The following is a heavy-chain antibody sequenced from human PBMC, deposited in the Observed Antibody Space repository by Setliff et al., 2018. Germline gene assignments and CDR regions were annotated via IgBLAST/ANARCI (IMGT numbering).Heavy chain of an antibody. CDR2: MYHSGST. Sequence: SETLSLTCAVSYYSISSGYYWGWIRQPPGKGLEWIGSMYHSGSTYYSPSLESRVTISVDTSKNQFSLKMTSVTAADTALYYCAGTPARGTTWLSPFDYWGQGTLVTVSS. V-gene: IGHV4-38-2*01. D-gene: IGHD5-12*01. CDR1: YYSISSGYY. CDR3: AGTPARGTTWLSPFDY. J-gene: IGHJ4*02.